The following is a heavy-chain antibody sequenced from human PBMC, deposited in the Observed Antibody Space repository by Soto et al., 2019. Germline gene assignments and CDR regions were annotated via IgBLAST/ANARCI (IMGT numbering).Heavy chain of an antibody. J-gene: IGHJ6*02. V-gene: IGHV1-69*13. D-gene: IGHD5-18*01. CDR2: IIPIFGTA. CDR3: ATRGYSYGPPKYYYYGMDV. Sequence: SVKGSCKASGGTFSSYAISWVRQAPGQGLEWMGGIIPIFGTANYAQKFQGRVTITADESTSTAYMELSSLRSEDTAVYYCATRGYSYGPPKYYYYGMDVWGQGTTVTVSS. CDR1: GGTFSSYA.